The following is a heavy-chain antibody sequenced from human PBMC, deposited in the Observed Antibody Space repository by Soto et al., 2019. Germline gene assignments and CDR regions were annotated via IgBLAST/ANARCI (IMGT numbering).Heavy chain of an antibody. V-gene: IGHV3-23*01. J-gene: IGHJ4*02. CDR1: GFTFSSYA. D-gene: IGHD2-2*01. CDR3: AKCTTTSCHLGSDY. CDR2: ISGSGGST. Sequence: GGSLRLSCAASGFTFSSYAMSWVRQAPGKGLEWVSAISGSGGSTYYADSVKGRFTISRDNSKSVLYLQMNSLRPEDTALYYCAKCTTTSCHLGSDYWGQGTLVTVSS.